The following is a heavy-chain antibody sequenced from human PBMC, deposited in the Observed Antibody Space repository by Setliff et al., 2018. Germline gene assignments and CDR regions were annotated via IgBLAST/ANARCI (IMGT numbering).Heavy chain of an antibody. D-gene: IGHD6-6*01. J-gene: IGHJ6*03. V-gene: IGHV1-69*05. CDR3: VREGVDRRSSTDYRYYMDV. CDR1: GGTFSSYG. Sequence: ASVKVSCKASGGTFSSYGVTWVRQAPGQGLEWMGGTIPIFGSTNYAQQFQGRVTIITDESTNTAFMQLSSLRSDDTAVYYCVREGVDRRSSTDYRYYMDVWGKGTTVTVSS. CDR2: TIPIFGST.